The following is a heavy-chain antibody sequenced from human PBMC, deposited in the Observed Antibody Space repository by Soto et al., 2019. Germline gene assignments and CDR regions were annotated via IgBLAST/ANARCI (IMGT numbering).Heavy chain of an antibody. CDR3: AKGVAGTIVRGYFDL. CDR2: ISGSGGST. J-gene: IGHJ2*01. CDR1: GFTFSSYA. Sequence: EVQLLESGGGLVQPGWSLRLSCAASGFTFSSYAMSWVRQAPGKGLEWVSAISGSGGSTYYADSVKGRFTISRDNPKNTLYLEMNSLRAEDTAVYYCAKGVAGTIVRGYFDLWGRGTLVTVSS. D-gene: IGHD6-19*01. V-gene: IGHV3-23*01.